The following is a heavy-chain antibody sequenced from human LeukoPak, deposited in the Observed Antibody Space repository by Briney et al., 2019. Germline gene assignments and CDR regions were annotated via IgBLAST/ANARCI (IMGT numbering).Heavy chain of an antibody. D-gene: IGHD3-10*02. CDR2: ISSSGSTI. CDR3: AELGITMIGGV. V-gene: IGHV3-48*03. CDR1: GFTFSSYE. J-gene: IGHJ6*04. Sequence: GGSLRLSCAASGFTFSSYEMNWVRQAPGKGPEWVSCISSSGSTIYYADSVKGRFTISRDNAKNSLYLQMNSLRAEDTAVYYCAELGITMIGGVWGKGTTVTISS.